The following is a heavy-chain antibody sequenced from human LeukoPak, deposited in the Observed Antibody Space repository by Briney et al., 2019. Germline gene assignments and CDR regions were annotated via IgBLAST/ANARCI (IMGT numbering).Heavy chain of an antibody. CDR2: ARYTGDT. V-gene: IGHV4-59*11. Sequence: SDTLSLTCTISASSGSIGRHFWAWIRQPPGRGLEWLGYARYTGDTIASHSLNSRLSMSVDMSKKELTLRLSSVTAADTALYYCARGIVVLSGAAPFDFWGQGALVTVSS. CDR3: ARGIVVLSGAAPFDF. CDR1: ASSGSIGRHF. J-gene: IGHJ4*02. D-gene: IGHD3-22*01.